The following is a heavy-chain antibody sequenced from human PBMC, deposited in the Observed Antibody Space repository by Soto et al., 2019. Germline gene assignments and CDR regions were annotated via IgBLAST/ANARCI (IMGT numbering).Heavy chain of an antibody. CDR1: AFTFSTFT. D-gene: IGHD3-9*01. CDR3: AKGDWADY. J-gene: IGHJ4*02. Sequence: GGSLRLSCAASAFTFSTFTMTWVCQGPGKGLEWVSYIGAHDDGYTHYADSVKGRFTVSRDNSKNTLHLQMNSLRADDTAIYYCAKGDWADYWGPGALVTVSS. V-gene: IGHV3-23*01. CDR2: IGAHDDGYT.